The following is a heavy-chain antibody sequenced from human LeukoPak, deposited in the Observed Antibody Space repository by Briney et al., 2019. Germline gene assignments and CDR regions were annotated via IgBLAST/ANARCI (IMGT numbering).Heavy chain of an antibody. Sequence: GGSLRLSCAASGFTFSSYGMHWVRQAPGKGLEWVAVIWYDGSNKYYADSVKGRFTISRNNSKNTLYLQMNSLRAEDTAVYYCARQYGDYGDFFDYWGQGTLVTVSS. D-gene: IGHD4-17*01. J-gene: IGHJ4*02. CDR2: IWYDGSNK. CDR1: GFTFSSYG. CDR3: ARQYGDYGDFFDY. V-gene: IGHV3-33*01.